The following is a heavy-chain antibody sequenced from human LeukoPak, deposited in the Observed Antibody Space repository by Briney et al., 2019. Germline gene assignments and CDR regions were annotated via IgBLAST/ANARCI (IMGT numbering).Heavy chain of an antibody. Sequence: GASVKVSCKASGGTFSSYAISWVRQAPGQGLEWMGVIIPIFGTADYAQKSQGRVTITADESTSTAYMELSSLRSEDTAVYYCARGYGIWSAYHTSTGYFHLWGQGTLVTVSS. CDR1: GGTFSSYA. J-gene: IGHJ1*01. D-gene: IGHD3-3*01. CDR2: IIPIFGTA. CDR3: ARGYGIWSAYHTSTGYFHL. V-gene: IGHV1-69*13.